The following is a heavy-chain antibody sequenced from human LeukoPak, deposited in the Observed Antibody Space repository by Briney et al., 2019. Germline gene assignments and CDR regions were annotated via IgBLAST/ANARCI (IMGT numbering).Heavy chain of an antibody. D-gene: IGHD3-22*01. CDR1: EGTFSSYA. Sequence: SVKVSCKASEGTFSSYAISWVRQAPGQGLEWMGGIIPIFGTANYAQKFQGRVTITADESTSTAYMELSSLRSEDTAVYYCARFRRDSSGYYYFDYWGQGTLVTVSS. J-gene: IGHJ4*02. CDR3: ARFRRDSSGYYYFDY. V-gene: IGHV1-69*13. CDR2: IIPIFGTA.